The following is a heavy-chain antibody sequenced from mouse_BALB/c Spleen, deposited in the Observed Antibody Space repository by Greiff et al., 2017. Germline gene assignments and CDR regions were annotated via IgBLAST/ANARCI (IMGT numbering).Heavy chain of an antibody. J-gene: IGHJ2*01. CDR3: ARRYGSSYAYYFDY. V-gene: IGHV5-6-2*01. Sequence: EVKLVESGGGLVKLGGSLKLSCAASGFTFSSYYMSWVRQTPEKRLELVAAINSNGGSTYYPDTVKGRFTISRDNAKNTLYLQMSSLKSEDTALYYCARRYGSSYAYYFDYWGQGTTLTVSS. D-gene: IGHD1-1*01. CDR1: GFTFSSYY. CDR2: INSNGGST.